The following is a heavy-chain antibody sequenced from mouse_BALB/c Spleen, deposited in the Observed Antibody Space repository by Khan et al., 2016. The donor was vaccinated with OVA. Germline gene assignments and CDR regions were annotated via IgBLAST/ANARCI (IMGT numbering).Heavy chain of an antibody. CDR1: GYTFTSYW. CDR3: ASYRYDYFDY. D-gene: IGHD2-14*01. CDR2: IYPGDGDT. Sequence: QVQLQQSGAELARPGASVKLSCKASGYTFTSYWMQWVKQKPGQGLEWIGTIYPGDGDTRYTQQFKGKATLTADKSSSTAYMQLSSLASEDSAVYFCASYRYDYFDYWGQGTTLTVSS. J-gene: IGHJ2*01. V-gene: IGHV1-87*01.